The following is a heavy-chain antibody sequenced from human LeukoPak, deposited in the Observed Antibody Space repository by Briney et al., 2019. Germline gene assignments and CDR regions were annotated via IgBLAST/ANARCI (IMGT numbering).Heavy chain of an antibody. D-gene: IGHD5-12*01. Sequence: ASVKVSCKASGGTFSSYAISWVRQAPGQGLEWMGGIIPIFGTANYAQKFQGRVTITADESTSTAYVELSSLRSEDTAVYYCARIIVATIGEYFDYWSQGTLVTVSS. CDR2: IIPIFGTA. V-gene: IGHV1-69*13. J-gene: IGHJ4*02. CDR3: ARIIVATIGEYFDY. CDR1: GGTFSSYA.